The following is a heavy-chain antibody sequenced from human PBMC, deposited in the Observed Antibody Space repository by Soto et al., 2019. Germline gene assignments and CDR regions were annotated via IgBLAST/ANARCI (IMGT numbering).Heavy chain of an antibody. J-gene: IGHJ6*02. D-gene: IGHD3-22*01. V-gene: IGHV4-39*01. Sequence: ASETLSLTCTVSGGSISSSSYYWGWIRQPPGKGLEWIGNVYYGGSTYYNQSLKSRVTISVETSKSQFSLKLSSVTAADTAVNYCAGGDYYHSSGYYFYYYTMDVWGQGTTVTVSS. CDR2: VYYGGST. CDR1: GGSISSSSYY. CDR3: AGGDYYHSSGYYFYYYTMDV.